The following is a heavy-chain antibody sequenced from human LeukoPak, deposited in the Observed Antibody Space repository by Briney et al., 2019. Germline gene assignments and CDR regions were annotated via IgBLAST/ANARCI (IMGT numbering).Heavy chain of an antibody. V-gene: IGHV3-21*01. CDR2: ISSSSSYI. D-gene: IGHD3-9*01. CDR1: GFTFSSYS. CDR3: ARDPDVLRYFDWLQGVFDY. J-gene: IGHJ4*02. Sequence: KPGGSLRLSCAASGFTFSSYSMNWVHQAPGKGLEWVSSISSSSSYIYYADSVKGRFTISRDNAKNSLYLQMNSLRAEDTAVYYCARDPDVLRYFDWLQGVFDYWGQGTLVTVSS.